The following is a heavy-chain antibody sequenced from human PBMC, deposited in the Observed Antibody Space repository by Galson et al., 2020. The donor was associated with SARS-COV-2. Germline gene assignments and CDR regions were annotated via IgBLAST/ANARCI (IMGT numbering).Heavy chain of an antibody. D-gene: IGHD3-16*02. Sequence: GGSLRPPCPAPASTFTDARPPWVPQAPGQALEWVGRIKRKTAGGTTDYAAPVKGRFTSSRDASKHTLYLQMNSLKTEDTAVYYGTTTPIMGTVGGSIVDWFDRGGQGTLVAVSS. J-gene: IGHJ5*02. CDR3: TTTPIMGTVGGSIVDWFDR. CDR2: IKRKTAGGTT. V-gene: IGHV3-15*01. CDR1: ASTFTDAR.